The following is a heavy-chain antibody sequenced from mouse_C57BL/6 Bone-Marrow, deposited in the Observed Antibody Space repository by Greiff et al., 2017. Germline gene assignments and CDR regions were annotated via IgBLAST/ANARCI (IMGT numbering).Heavy chain of an antibody. Sequence: QVQLQQPGAELVKPGASVKLSCKASGYTFTSYWMQWVKQRPGQGLEWIGEIDSSDSYTNYNQKFKGKVTLTVDTPSSTAYMQLSSLTSEDSAVYYCARDIITTVVATPYWYFDVWGTGTTVTVSS. V-gene: IGHV1-50*01. J-gene: IGHJ1*03. CDR2: IDSSDSYT. CDR1: GYTFTSYW. D-gene: IGHD1-1*01. CDR3: ARDIITTVVATPYWYFDV.